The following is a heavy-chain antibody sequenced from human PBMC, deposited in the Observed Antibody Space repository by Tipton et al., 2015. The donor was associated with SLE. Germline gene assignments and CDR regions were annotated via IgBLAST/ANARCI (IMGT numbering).Heavy chain of an antibody. CDR1: GGSINSGSYY. Sequence: TLSLTCTVSGGSINSGSYYWSWIRQPAGKGLEWIGHIYTRGSTDYNPSLMSRVTISRDTSMNQFSLRLSSVTAADTAVYYCAREVEGYSSSWFKGFFDVWGQGTLVTVSS. J-gene: IGHJ4*02. D-gene: IGHD6-13*01. CDR2: IYTRGST. CDR3: AREVEGYSSSWFKGFFDV. V-gene: IGHV4-61*09.